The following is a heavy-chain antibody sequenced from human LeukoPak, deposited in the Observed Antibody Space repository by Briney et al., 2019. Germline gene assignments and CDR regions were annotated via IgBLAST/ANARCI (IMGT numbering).Heavy chain of an antibody. CDR3: ARTIRGY. CDR2: IKEDGSEK. CDR1: GFPFSNYW. J-gene: IGHJ4*02. Sequence: GGSLRLSCAASGFPFSNYWMGWVRQAPGKGLEWVANIKEDGSEKYYVDSVKGRFTISRDNAKNSLYLQMSSLRAEDTAVYYCARTIRGYWGQGTLVTVSS. V-gene: IGHV3-7*02. D-gene: IGHD3-10*01.